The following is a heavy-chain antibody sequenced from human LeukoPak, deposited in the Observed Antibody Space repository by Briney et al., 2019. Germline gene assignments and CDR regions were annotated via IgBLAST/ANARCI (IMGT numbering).Heavy chain of an antibody. Sequence: GRSLRLSCAASGFTFSSYGMHWVRQAPGKGLEWVAVISYDGSNKFYADSVKGRFTISRDNSKNTLYLQMNSLRAEDTAVYYCAKGSYDSSGYYAVGFDYGGQGTLVTVSA. V-gene: IGHV3-30*18. CDR1: GFTFSSYG. D-gene: IGHD3-22*01. CDR2: ISYDGSNK. CDR3: AKGSYDSSGYYAVGFDY. J-gene: IGHJ4*02.